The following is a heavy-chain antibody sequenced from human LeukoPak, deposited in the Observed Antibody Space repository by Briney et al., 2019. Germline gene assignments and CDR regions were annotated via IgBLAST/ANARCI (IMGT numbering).Heavy chain of an antibody. D-gene: IGHD3-16*02. J-gene: IGHJ4*02. V-gene: IGHV4-34*01. CDR3: ARKDYVWGSYRYRSLHDFDY. CDR2: INHSGST. Sequence: SETLSLTCAVYGGSFSGYYWSWIRQPPGKGLEWIGEINHSGSTNYNPSLKSRVTISVDTSKNQFSLKLSSVTAADTAVYYCARKDYVWGSYRYRSLHDFDYWGQGTLVTVSS. CDR1: GGSFSGYY.